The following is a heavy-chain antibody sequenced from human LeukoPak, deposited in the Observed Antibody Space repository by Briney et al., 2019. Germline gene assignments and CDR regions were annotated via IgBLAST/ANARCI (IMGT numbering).Heavy chain of an antibody. J-gene: IGHJ4*02. CDR1: GGSISSSNYY. CDR2: IHYSGST. V-gene: IGHV4-39*01. Sequence: SETLSLTCTVSGGSISSSNYYWGWIRQPPGKGLEWIESIHYSGSTYYNPSLKSRVAISVDTSKNQFSLKLSSVTAADTAVYYCARHRAYSSGWYWSRNFDYWGQGTLVTVSS. CDR3: ARHRAYSSGWYWSRNFDY. D-gene: IGHD6-19*01.